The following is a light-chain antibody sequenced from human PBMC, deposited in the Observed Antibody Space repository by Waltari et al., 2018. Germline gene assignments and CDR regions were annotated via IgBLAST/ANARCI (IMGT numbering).Light chain of an antibody. Sequence: ETVMTQSPATLSAFPGERVTLSCGASQSLSSHLAWYQQKPGQPPRLVIYSASSRATGVPVRFSGSGSGTDFTLTISSLQSEDFAVYYCQQYNNWPLTFGGGTKVEL. V-gene: IGKV3-15*01. CDR2: SAS. CDR1: QSLSSH. J-gene: IGKJ4*01. CDR3: QQYNNWPLT.